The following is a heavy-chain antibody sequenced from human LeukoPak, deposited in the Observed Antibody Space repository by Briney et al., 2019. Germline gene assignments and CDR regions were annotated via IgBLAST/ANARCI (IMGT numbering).Heavy chain of an antibody. D-gene: IGHD3-10*01. Sequence: ASGKGSCTASGYTFPTYGIRWVRQAPGQGGEWIGWISAYKGEAKYAQKLQGRVTMTTDTSTSTAYMELRSLRSDDTAVYYCARDRLYYYGSGLQPDYYYYGMDVWGKGTTVTVSS. CDR3: ARDRLYYYGSGLQPDYYYYGMDV. J-gene: IGHJ6*04. CDR1: GYTFPTYG. CDR2: ISAYKGEA. V-gene: IGHV1-18*04.